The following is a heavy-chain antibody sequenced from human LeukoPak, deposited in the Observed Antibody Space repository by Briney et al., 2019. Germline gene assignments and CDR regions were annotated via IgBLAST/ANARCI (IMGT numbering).Heavy chain of an antibody. V-gene: IGHV3-7*03. CDR2: INQDGSER. D-gene: IGHD3-22*01. Sequence: GGSLRLSCAASGFTFSSHWMTWVRQAPGKWLEWVANINQDGSERYYVDSVKGRFTISRDNAKNALYLQMNSLRAEETAVYYCAREGEDYYDSSGPPDLWGQGTLVTVSS. CDR3: AREGEDYYDSSGPPDL. J-gene: IGHJ4*02. CDR1: GFTFSSHW.